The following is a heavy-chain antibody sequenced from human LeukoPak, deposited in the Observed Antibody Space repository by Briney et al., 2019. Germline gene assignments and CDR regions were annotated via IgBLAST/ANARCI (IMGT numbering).Heavy chain of an antibody. CDR1: GGSFSGYY. CDR2: INHSGST. Sequence: SETLSLTCAVYGGSFSGYYWSWIRQPPGKGLEWIGEINHSGSTNYNPSLKSRVTISVDTSKNQFSLKLSSVTAADTAVYYCARALPDDSSGWYGTFDYWGQGTLVTVSS. J-gene: IGHJ4*02. CDR3: ARALPDDSSGWYGTFDY. V-gene: IGHV4-34*01. D-gene: IGHD6-19*01.